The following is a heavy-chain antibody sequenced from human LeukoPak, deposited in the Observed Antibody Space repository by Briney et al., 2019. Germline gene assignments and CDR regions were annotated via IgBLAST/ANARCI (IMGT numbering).Heavy chain of an antibody. CDR1: GDSISSSYY. D-gene: IGHD3-10*01. V-gene: IGHV4-38-2*02. CDR2: IYHSGST. CDR3: VRGFGDQDGFDY. J-gene: IGHJ4*02. Sequence: SETLSLTCTVSGDSISSSYYWGWIRQPPGQGLEWIGSIYHSGSTYYNPSLKSRVTISIDTSKNEFSLKLNSVTAADTAVYYCVRGFGDQDGFDYWGQGTLVTVSS.